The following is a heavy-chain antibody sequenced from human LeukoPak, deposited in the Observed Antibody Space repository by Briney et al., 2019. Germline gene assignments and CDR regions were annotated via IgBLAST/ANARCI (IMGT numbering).Heavy chain of an antibody. CDR3: SREPPRAFYFDF. CDR2: AYSGGSST. CDR1: GYIFSGYH. Sequence: GASVKVSCKSSGYIFSGYHVHWARQAPGQGLEWMGVAYSGGSSTNYAQKFRGRVTMTGDMSTSTVYMELSSLESEDTAVYYCSREPPRAFYFDFWGQGTLVTVSS. V-gene: IGHV1-46*01. D-gene: IGHD3-10*01. J-gene: IGHJ4*02.